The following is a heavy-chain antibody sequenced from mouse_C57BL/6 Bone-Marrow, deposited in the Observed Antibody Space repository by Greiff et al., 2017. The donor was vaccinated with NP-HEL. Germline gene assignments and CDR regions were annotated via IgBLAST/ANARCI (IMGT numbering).Heavy chain of an antibody. CDR2: IFPGCGST. V-gene: IGHV1-56*01. Sequence: QVQLKQSGPELVRPGASVKLSCKASGYTFTSYWMQWVRQRPGQGLEWIGEIFPGCGSTYYNEKFKGKATLTVDTSSSTAYMQLSSLTSEDSAVYFCARRGITTVVRDFDYWGQGTTLTVSS. J-gene: IGHJ2*01. CDR1: GYTFTSYW. D-gene: IGHD1-1*01. CDR3: ARRGITTVVRDFDY.